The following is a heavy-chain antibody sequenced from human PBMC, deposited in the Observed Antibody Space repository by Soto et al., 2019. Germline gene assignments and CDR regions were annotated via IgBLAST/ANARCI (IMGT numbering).Heavy chain of an antibody. CDR1: GYSFTSYW. V-gene: IGHV5-51*01. CDR3: ARPQGYCSGGSCYSDAFDI. Sequence: GESLKISCKGSGYSFTSYWIGWVRQMPGKGLEWMGIIYPGDSDTRYSPSFQGQVTISADKSISTAYLQWSSLKASDTAMYYCARPQGYCSGGSCYSDAFDIWGQGTMVTVSS. J-gene: IGHJ3*02. CDR2: IYPGDSDT. D-gene: IGHD2-15*01.